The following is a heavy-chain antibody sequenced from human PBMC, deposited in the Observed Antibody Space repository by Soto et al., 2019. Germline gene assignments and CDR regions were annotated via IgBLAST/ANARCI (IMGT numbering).Heavy chain of an antibody. D-gene: IGHD2-2*01. J-gene: IGHJ5*02. Sequence: QVQLVQSGAEVKKPGSLVKVSCKASGGTFSSYAISWVRQAPGQGLEWMGGIIPIFGTANYAQKFQGRVTITADESTSTAYMELSSLRSEDTAVYYCARVLLGYCSSTSCHYNWFDPWGQGTLVTVSS. CDR3: ARVLLGYCSSTSCHYNWFDP. V-gene: IGHV1-69*01. CDR1: GGTFSSYA. CDR2: IIPIFGTA.